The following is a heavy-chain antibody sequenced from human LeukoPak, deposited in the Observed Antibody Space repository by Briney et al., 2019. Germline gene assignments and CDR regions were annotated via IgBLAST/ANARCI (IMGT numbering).Heavy chain of an antibody. CDR1: GGAFSGYY. CDR3: ARGSRNYNNYEGADY. V-gene: IGHV4-34*01. CDR2: INHSGDT. Sequence: SETLSLTCAVYGGAFSGYYWSWIRQPPGKGPEWIGEINHSGDTKYNPSLKSRVSMSVDVSKDQFSLKLTSLTAADTAVYYCARGSRNYNNYEGADYWGQGTLVTVSS. J-gene: IGHJ4*02. D-gene: IGHD4-11*01.